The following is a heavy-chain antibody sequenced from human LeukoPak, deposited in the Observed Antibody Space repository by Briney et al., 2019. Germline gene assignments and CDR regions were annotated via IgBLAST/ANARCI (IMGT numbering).Heavy chain of an antibody. CDR3: AKGNSNTKTYYCDS. J-gene: IGHJ4*02. V-gene: IGHV3-9*03. Sequence: PGRSLRLSCVVSGFTFDDYAMNWVRQVPGKGLEWVSGINWNSQSIAYADSVKGRFTISRDNAKNSLYLQMNDLRPEDMALYYCAKGNSNTKTYYCDSWGQGTLVTVSS. CDR2: INWNSQSI. D-gene: IGHD2/OR15-2a*01. CDR1: GFTFDDYA.